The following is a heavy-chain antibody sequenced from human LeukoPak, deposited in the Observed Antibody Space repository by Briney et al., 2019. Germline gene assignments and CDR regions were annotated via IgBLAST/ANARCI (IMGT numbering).Heavy chain of an antibody. J-gene: IGHJ4*02. CDR3: ARGWELLGFYFDY. V-gene: IGHV4-34*01. Sequence: SETLSLTCAVYGGSLSGYYWSWIRQPPGKGLEWIGEINHSGSTNYNLSLKSRVTISVDTSKNQFSLKLNSVTAADTAVYYCARGWELLGFYFDYWGQGILVTVSS. CDR1: GGSLSGYY. D-gene: IGHD1-26*01. CDR2: INHSGST.